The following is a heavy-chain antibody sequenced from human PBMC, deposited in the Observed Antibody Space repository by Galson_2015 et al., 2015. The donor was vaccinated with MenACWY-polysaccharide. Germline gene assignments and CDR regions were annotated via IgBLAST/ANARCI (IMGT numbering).Heavy chain of an antibody. CDR2: IFYSGNA. Sequence: SETLSLTCTVSGGSISATRYYWGYLRQPPGKALEWIGSIFYSGNAYYNPSLNSRVTISLDTANNQFSLRLRSVTAADTAVYYCARELDTVPRGVREGAFDDWGQGNLVTVSS. CDR3: ARELDTVPRGVREGAFDD. CDR1: GGSISATRYY. J-gene: IGHJ4*02. D-gene: IGHD3-10*01. V-gene: IGHV4-39*07.